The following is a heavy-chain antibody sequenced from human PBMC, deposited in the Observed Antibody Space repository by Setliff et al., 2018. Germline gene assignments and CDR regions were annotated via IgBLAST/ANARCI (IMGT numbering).Heavy chain of an antibody. J-gene: IGHJ4*02. CDR1: GGSISSATSY. D-gene: IGHD3-3*01. CDR3: RFWSSYYKNDY. V-gene: IGHV4-61*02. CDR2: IYAIRST. Sequence: SETLSLTCIVSGGSISSATSYWNWIRQPAGKELEWIGRIYAIRSTNYNPSLKSRVTISLDTSNNQFSLKVFSVTAADTAVYYCRFWSSYYKNDYWAQGTLVTVSS.